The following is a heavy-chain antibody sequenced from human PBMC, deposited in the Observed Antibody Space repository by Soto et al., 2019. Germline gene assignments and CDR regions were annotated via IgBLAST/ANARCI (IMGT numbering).Heavy chain of an antibody. D-gene: IGHD2-8*01. Sequence: QVQLVESGGGVVQPGRSLRLSCAASGFTFSSYGMHWVRQAPGKGLEWVAVIWYDGSNKYYADSVKGRFTISRDNSMTMVYLQMNTLRPEDTAVYYSARDRIGVLFYYYYRGMDVWGQGPAVTVSS. CDR2: IWYDGSNK. V-gene: IGHV3-33*01. J-gene: IGHJ6*02. CDR3: ARDRIGVLFYYYYRGMDV. CDR1: GFTFSSYG.